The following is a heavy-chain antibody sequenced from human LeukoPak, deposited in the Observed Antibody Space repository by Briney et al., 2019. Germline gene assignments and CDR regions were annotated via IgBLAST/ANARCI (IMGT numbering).Heavy chain of an antibody. Sequence: GRSLRLSCAASGFTFSSYAMHWVRQTPGKGLEWVAVISYDGSNKYYADSVKGRFTISRDNAKNSLYLQMNSLRAEDTAVYYCAELGITMIGGVWGKGTTVTISS. CDR1: GFTFSSYA. D-gene: IGHD3-10*02. CDR3: AELGITMIGGV. J-gene: IGHJ6*04. CDR2: ISYDGSNK. V-gene: IGHV3-30*04.